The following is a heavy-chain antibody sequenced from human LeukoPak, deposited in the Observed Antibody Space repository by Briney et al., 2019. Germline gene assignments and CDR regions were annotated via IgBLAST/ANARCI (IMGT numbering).Heavy chain of an antibody. J-gene: IGHJ4*02. CDR1: GGSISRGGYS. Sequence: TLSLTCAVSGGSISRGGYSWSWVRQPPGKGLEWIVYIYHSGSTYYNPSLKSRVTIGVYRAKNEFSLKLSSVTAADTAVYYCARVARFGELRFDYWGQGTLVTVSS. V-gene: IGHV4-30-2*01. D-gene: IGHD3-10*01. CDR3: ARVARFGELRFDY. CDR2: IYHSGST.